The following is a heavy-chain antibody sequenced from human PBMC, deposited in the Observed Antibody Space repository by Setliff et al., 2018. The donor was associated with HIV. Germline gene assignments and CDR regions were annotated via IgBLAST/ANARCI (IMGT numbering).Heavy chain of an antibody. CDR3: ARELIAGNRYFDY. Sequence: SETLSLTCTVSGGSISSASYSWSWIRQPPGKGLEWIGYIYPNGNTYYSPSLKSRVTISVDRSKNQFSLKLISVTAADTAVYYCARELIAGNRYFDYWGQGTLVTVSS. CDR1: GGSISSASYS. D-gene: IGHD6-13*01. J-gene: IGHJ4*02. CDR2: IYPNGNT. V-gene: IGHV4-30-2*01.